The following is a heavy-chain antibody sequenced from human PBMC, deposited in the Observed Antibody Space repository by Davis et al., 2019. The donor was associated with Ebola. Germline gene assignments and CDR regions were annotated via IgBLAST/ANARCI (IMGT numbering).Heavy chain of an antibody. CDR2: ISYDGSNK. CDR3: AEIYWVRYGMDV. D-gene: IGHD2-8*02. Sequence: GESLKISCVASEFTFSGYAMHWVRQAPGKGLEWVAVISYDGSNKYYADSVKGRFTISRDNSQNTLSLQMNSLRAEDTAVYYCAEIYWVRYGMDVWGQGTTVTVSS. V-gene: IGHV3-30*04. J-gene: IGHJ6*02. CDR1: EFTFSGYA.